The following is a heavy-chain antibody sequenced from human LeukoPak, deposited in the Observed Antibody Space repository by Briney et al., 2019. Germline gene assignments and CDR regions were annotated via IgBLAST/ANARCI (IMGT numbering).Heavy chain of an antibody. J-gene: IGHJ6*04. D-gene: IGHD3-10*01. CDR2: ISYDGSNK. CDR1: GFTFSSYG. CDR3: ARLGWFGELHHIYYYYGMDV. V-gene: IGHV3-30*03. Sequence: GGSLRLSCAASGFTFSSYGMHWVRQAPGKGLEWVAVISYDGSNKYYADSVKGRFTISRDNSKNTLYLQMDSLRAEDTAVYYCARLGWFGELHHIYYYYGMDVWGKGTTVTVSS.